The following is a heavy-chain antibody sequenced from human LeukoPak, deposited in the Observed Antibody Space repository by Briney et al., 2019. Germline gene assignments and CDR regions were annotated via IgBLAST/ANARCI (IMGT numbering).Heavy chain of an antibody. V-gene: IGHV3-30*02. CDR3: AKDFRLRGVALGY. CDR2: IRYDGSNK. CDR1: RVTFSSYG. Sequence: GGSLRLSCAEPRVTFSSYGMHWVRQAPGKGLEWVAFIRYDGSNKYYADSVKGRVTISRDNSKNTLYLQMNSQRAEDKAVYYCAKDFRLRGVALGYWGQGTLVTVSS. J-gene: IGHJ4*02. D-gene: IGHD3-10*01.